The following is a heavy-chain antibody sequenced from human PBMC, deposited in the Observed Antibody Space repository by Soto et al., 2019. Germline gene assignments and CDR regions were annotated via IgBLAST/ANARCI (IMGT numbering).Heavy chain of an antibody. CDR3: AKHHDYNSPGNVFDL. V-gene: IGHV3-7*01. D-gene: IGHD1-1*01. J-gene: IGHJ2*01. Sequence: ESGGGLVQPGESLRLSCTASGLTFSIYWMSWVRQAPGKGLEWVANIKQDGSEKNYVGSVKGRFTVSRDNAENSVYLQMNSLRAEDTAVYYCAKHHDYNSPGNVFDLWGRGTLVTVSS. CDR2: IKQDGSEK. CDR1: GLTFSIYW.